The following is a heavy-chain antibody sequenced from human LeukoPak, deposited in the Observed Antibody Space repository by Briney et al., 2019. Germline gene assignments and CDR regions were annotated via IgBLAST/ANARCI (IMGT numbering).Heavy chain of an antibody. J-gene: IGHJ4*02. D-gene: IGHD1-26*01. CDR2: INHSGST. CDR3: ARLPELPSAEDDY. Sequence: PSETLSLTCAVYGGSFSGYYWSWIRQPPGKGLDWIGEINHSGSTNYNPSLKSRVTISVDTSKNQFSLKLSSVTAADTAVYYCARLPELPSAEDDYWGQGTLVTVSS. V-gene: IGHV4-34*01. CDR1: GGSFSGYY.